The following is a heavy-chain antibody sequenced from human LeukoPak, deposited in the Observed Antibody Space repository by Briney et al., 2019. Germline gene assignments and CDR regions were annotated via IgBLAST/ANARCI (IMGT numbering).Heavy chain of an antibody. CDR2: IRYDGSNK. D-gene: IGHD3-9*01. Sequence: GGSLRLSCAASGFTFSSYGMHWVRQAPGKGLEWVAFIRYDGSNKYYADSVKGRFTISRDNSKNTVYLQMSSLRAEDTAVYYCARVRVTGYSNFAYWGLGTLVTVSS. V-gene: IGHV3-30*02. CDR1: GFTFSSYG. CDR3: ARVRVTGYSNFAY. J-gene: IGHJ4*02.